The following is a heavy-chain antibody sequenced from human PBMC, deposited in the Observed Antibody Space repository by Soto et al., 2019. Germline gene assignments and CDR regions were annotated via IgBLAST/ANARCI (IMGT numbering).Heavy chain of an antibody. J-gene: IGHJ4*02. CDR2: INPNSGGT. CDR1: GYTFTGYY. Sequence: ASVKVSCKASGYTFTGYYMHWVRQAPGQGLEWMGWINPNSGGTNYAQKFQGWVTMTRDTSISTAYMELNSLTPDDTAVYYCTRGIYFGYPLPHRYFDSWGQGTLVTSPQ. CDR3: TRGIYFGYPLPHRYFDS. D-gene: IGHD2-21*01. V-gene: IGHV1-2*04.